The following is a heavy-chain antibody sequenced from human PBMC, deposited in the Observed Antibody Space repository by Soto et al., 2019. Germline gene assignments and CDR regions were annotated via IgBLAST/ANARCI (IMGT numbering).Heavy chain of an antibody. J-gene: IGHJ5*02. CDR1: GFTFSNAW. CDR3: TTDGVIVGAPPLDVWFDP. V-gene: IGHV3-15*07. Sequence: GGSLRLSCAASGFTFSNAWMNWVRQAPGKGLEWVGRIKSKTDGGTTDYAAPVKGRFTISRDDSKNTLYLQMNSLKTEDTAVYYCTTDGVIVGAPPLDVWFDPWGQGTLVTVSS. CDR2: IKSKTDGGTT. D-gene: IGHD1-26*01.